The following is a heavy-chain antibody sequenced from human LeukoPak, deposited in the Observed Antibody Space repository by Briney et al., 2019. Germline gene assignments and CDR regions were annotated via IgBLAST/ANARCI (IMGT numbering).Heavy chain of an antibody. V-gene: IGHV4-38-2*02. J-gene: IGHJ4*02. D-gene: IGHD2-2*02. Sequence: SETLSLTCTVSGRSINNGYYWGWIRQPPGKGLEWIASIHHSGTASYNPSLESRVTISVDTSKNQFSLRLSSVTAADTAVYYCARDRGALGATVPAIFAVNFFDSWGQGTLGTVSS. CDR1: GRSINNGYY. CDR2: IHHSGTA. CDR3: ARDRGALGATVPAIFAVNFFDS.